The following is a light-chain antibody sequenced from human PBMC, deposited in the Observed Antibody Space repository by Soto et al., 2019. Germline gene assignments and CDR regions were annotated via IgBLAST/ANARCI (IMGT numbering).Light chain of an antibody. V-gene: IGKV3-20*01. J-gene: IGKJ2*01. CDR1: QSVDSNY. Sequence: ETAVTQSPGTLSLSPGERATLSCRASQSVDSNYLAWYQQKPGQAPRLLIYGASTRATGIPDRFSGSGSGTDFTLTVSRLEPEDFAVYYCQQYGSSPYTFGQGTKLEIK. CDR2: GAS. CDR3: QQYGSSPYT.